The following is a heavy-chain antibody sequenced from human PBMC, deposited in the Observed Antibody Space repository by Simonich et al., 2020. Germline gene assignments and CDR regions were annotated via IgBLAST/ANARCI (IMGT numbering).Heavy chain of an antibody. CDR2: ISYDGSNK. CDR1: GFTFSSYA. J-gene: IGHJ3*02. D-gene: IGHD7-27*01. CDR3: AREDLTGDAFDI. V-gene: IGHV3-30*07. Sequence: QVQLVESGGGVVQPGRSLRLSCAASGFTFSSYAMHRVRQAPVKGREWVSVISYDGSNKYYADSGKGRFTITRDNSKNTLYLQMNSRRAEDTAVYYCAREDLTGDAFDIWGQGTMVTVSS.